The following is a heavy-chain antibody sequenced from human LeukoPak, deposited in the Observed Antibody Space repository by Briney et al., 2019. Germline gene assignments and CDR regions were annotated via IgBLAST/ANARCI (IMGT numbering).Heavy chain of an antibody. J-gene: IGHJ4*02. D-gene: IGHD6-13*01. Sequence: GGSLRLSCAASGFTFSSYWMSWVRQAPGKGLEWVANIKQDGSEKYYVDSVKGRFTISRDNAKNSLYLQKNSLRDEDTAVYYCARVGSSSSPIRFDYWGQGTLVTVSS. CDR1: GFTFSSYW. CDR2: IKQDGSEK. V-gene: IGHV3-7*01. CDR3: ARVGSSSSPIRFDY.